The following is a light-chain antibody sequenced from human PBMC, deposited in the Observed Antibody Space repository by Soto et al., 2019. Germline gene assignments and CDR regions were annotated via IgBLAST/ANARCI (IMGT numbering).Light chain of an antibody. CDR2: DVS. J-gene: IGKJ1*01. V-gene: IGKV3-11*01. CDR3: QQSYSTPRT. Sequence: EIVLTQSPSTLSLSPGERATLSCRASQSVSESLAWYQQKPGQAPRLLIYDVSYRATGIPVRFSGSGSGTDFTLTISSLEPEDFATYYCQQSYSTPRTFGQGTKVDIK. CDR1: QSVSES.